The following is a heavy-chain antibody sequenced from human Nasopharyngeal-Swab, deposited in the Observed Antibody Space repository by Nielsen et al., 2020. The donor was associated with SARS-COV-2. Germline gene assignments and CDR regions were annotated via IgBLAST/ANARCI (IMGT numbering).Heavy chain of an antibody. CDR1: GFTVSSNY. CDR2: IYSGGST. Sequence: GESLKISCAASGFTVSSNYMSWVRQAPGKGLEWVSVIYSGGSTYYADSVKGRFTISRDNSKNTLYLQMNSLRAEDTAVYYCAREKVEMATIAFDAFDIWGQGTMVTVSS. V-gene: IGHV3-53*01. D-gene: IGHD5-24*01. CDR3: AREKVEMATIAFDAFDI. J-gene: IGHJ3*02.